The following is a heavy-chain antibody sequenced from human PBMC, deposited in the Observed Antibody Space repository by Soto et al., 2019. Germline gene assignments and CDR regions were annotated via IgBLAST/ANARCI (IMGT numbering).Heavy chain of an antibody. J-gene: IGHJ4*02. V-gene: IGHV3-9*01. CDR1: GFTFDDYA. D-gene: IGHD2-15*01. Sequence: EVQLVESGGGLVQPGRSLRLSCAASGFTFDDYAMHWVRRVPGKGLAWVSSITWNSNVIGYADSVKGRFTISRDNAKNSLYLQMNSLRPEDTALYYCAKGGPDAFCSGGRCYFDYWGQGALVTVSS. CDR2: ITWNSNVI. CDR3: AKGGPDAFCSGGRCYFDY.